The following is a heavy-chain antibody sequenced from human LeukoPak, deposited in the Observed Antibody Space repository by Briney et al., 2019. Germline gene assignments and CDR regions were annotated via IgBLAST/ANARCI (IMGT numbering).Heavy chain of an antibody. CDR2: IYYSGST. CDR1: GGSISSYY. Sequence: SETLSLTCTVSGGSISSYYWSWIRQPPGKGLEWIGYIYYSGSTNYNPSLKSRVTISVDTSKNQFSLKLSSVTAADTAVYYCARDQHYYYMDVWGKGTTVTVSS. CDR3: ARDQHYYYMDV. V-gene: IGHV4-59*01. J-gene: IGHJ6*03.